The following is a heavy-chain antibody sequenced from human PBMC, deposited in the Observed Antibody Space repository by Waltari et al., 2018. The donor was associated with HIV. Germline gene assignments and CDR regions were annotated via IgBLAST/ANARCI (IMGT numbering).Heavy chain of an antibody. D-gene: IGHD5-18*01. V-gene: IGHV1-8*01. Sequence: QVQLVQSGAEVKKPGASVKVSCKASGYTFTSYDINWVRQATGQGLEWMGWMNPNSCNTGYAQKFQGRVTMTRDTSISTAYMELSSLRSEDTAMYYCARGPAGHLWGESRADWGQGTLVAVSS. CDR2: MNPNSCNT. CDR1: GYTFTSYD. J-gene: IGHJ4*02. CDR3: ARGPAGHLWGESRAD.